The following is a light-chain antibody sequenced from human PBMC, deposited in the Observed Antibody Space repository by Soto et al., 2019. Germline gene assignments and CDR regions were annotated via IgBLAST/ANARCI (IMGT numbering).Light chain of an antibody. J-gene: IGKJ5*01. CDR2: GAS. CDR3: KQYKEWPPFT. CDR1: QSVSSS. V-gene: IGKV3-15*01. Sequence: EIVMTQSPATLSVSPGDRATLSCRASQSVSSSLAWYQQKPGQAPRLLILGASTRATGIPARFSGSGSGTEFTLSISSLQSEDFAVYFCKQYKEWPPFTFGQGTRLEIK.